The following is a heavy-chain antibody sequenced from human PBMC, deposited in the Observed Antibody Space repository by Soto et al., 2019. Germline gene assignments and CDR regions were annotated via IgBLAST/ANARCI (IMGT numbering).Heavy chain of an antibody. D-gene: IGHD3-22*01. V-gene: IGHV4-39*07. Sequence: SETLSLTCTVSGGSISSSSYYWGWIRQPPGKGLEWIGSIYHSGSTNYNPSLKSRVTISVDKSKNQFSLKLSSVTAADTAVYYCARARPHSSGYYYFDYWGQGTLVTVSS. CDR1: GGSISSSSYY. CDR3: ARARPHSSGYYYFDY. CDR2: IYHSGST. J-gene: IGHJ4*02.